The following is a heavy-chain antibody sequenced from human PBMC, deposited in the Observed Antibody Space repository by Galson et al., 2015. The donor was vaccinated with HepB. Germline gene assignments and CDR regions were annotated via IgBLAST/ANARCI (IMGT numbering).Heavy chain of an antibody. V-gene: IGHV3-23*01. CDR2: ISGSGYTS. CDR3: AKKGVTAIENSCFDH. CDR1: GFTFNSYS. D-gene: IGHD2-21*02. Sequence: SLRLSCAASGFTFNSYSMTWVRQAPGKGLEWVSIISGSGYTSYYADSVKGRFTISRDNSRNTLYLHMNSLRADDTAVYYCAKKGVTAIENSCFDHSGQRTLVPVS. J-gene: IGHJ5*02.